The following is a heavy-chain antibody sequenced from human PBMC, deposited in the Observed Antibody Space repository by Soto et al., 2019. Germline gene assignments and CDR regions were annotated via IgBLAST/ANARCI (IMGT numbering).Heavy chain of an antibody. D-gene: IGHD6-13*01. V-gene: IGHV1-3*01. CDR1: GYTFTSYA. Sequence: ASVKVSCKASGYTFTSYAMHWVRQAPGQRLEWMGWINAGNGNTKYSQKFQGRVTITRDTSASTAYMELGSLRSEDTAVYYCARVPLIAAAGRLVFDYWGQGTLDTVSS. CDR2: INAGNGNT. J-gene: IGHJ4*02. CDR3: ARVPLIAAAGRLVFDY.